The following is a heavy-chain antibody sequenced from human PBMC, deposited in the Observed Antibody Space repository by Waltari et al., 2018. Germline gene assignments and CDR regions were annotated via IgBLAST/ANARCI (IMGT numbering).Heavy chain of an antibody. CDR1: GYTFTDYY. Sequence: QLKLVQSGAEVKKPGASVTVSCKASGYTFTDYYIHWVRQAPGKELEWMGIINPPNKCVSTRYAQKFQGRITRTRETSTNTVYLEMRSLRSDDTAMYYCVKDRWGGFVLAGSLGYFDYWGQGTLVTVSS. CDR3: VKDRWGGFVLAGSLGYFDY. J-gene: IGHJ4*03. CDR2: INPPNKCVST. V-gene: IGHV1-46*01. D-gene: IGHD2-8*02.